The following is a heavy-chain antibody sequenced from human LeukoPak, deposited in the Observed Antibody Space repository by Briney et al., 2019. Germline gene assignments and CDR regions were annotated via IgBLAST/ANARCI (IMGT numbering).Heavy chain of an antibody. CDR1: GYRFTSYW. J-gene: IGHJ4*02. D-gene: IGHD3-10*01. V-gene: IGHV5-51*01. CDR2: IYPGDSDT. Sequence: GESLQISCKGSGYRFTSYWIGWVRPVPGKGLEWMGIIYPGDSDTRYSPSFQGQVTISADKSISTAYLQWSSLKASDTAMYYCARTYYYGSGSYFPLGIDYWGQGTLVTVSS. CDR3: ARTYYYGSGSYFPLGIDY.